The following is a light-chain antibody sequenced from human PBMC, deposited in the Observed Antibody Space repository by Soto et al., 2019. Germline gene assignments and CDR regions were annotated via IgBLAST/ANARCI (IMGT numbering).Light chain of an antibody. CDR2: DAS. V-gene: IGKV3-11*01. CDR1: QSVRSSF. Sequence: EIVMTQSPATLSVSPGERATLSCRASQSVRSSFLAWYQQKPGQAPRLLIYDASNRATGIPARFSGSGSGTDFTLTISSLEPEDFAVYYCQQRSNWPLSITFGQGTRLEIK. CDR3: QQRSNWPLSIT. J-gene: IGKJ5*01.